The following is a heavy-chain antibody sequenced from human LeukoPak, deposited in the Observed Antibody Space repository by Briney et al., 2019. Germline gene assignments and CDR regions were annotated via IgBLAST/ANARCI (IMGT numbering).Heavy chain of an antibody. D-gene: IGHD5-18*01. J-gene: IGHJ4*02. CDR2: IIPIFGTA. Sequence: SVKVSCKASGGTFSSYAISWVRQAPGQGLEWMGRIIPIFGTANYAQKFQGRVTITTNESTSTAYMELSSLRSEDTAVYYCARVTAMVPYYFDYLGQGTLVTVSS. CDR1: GGTFSSYA. V-gene: IGHV1-69*05. CDR3: ARVTAMVPYYFDY.